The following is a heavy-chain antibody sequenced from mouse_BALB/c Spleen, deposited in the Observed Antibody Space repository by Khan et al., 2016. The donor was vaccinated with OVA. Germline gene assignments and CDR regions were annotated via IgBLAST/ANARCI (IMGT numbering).Heavy chain of an antibody. Sequence: EVELVESGGGLVKPGGSLKLSCEASGFTFSDYYMYWVRQTPEKRLEWVATISDGGNYIYYPDSVKGRFTLSRDDVRNNLYLRLSGLKSDDTAMYYCTRGYYGDTVAFWGQGTLVTGSA. D-gene: IGHD2-13*01. J-gene: IGHJ3*01. CDR3: TRGYYGDTVAF. CDR1: GFTFSDYY. V-gene: IGHV5-4*02. CDR2: ISDGGNYI.